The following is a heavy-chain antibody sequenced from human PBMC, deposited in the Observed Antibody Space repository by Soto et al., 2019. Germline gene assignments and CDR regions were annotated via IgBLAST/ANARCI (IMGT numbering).Heavy chain of an antibody. CDR1: GGSISSGGYS. Sequence: QLQLQESGSGLVKPSQTLSLTCAVSGGSISSGGYSWSWIRQPPGKGLEWIGYIYHSGSTYYNPSLKSKVTISVDRSKNQFSLKLSSVTAADTAVYYCARSVPSYNWNYYWYFDLWGRGTLVTVSS. CDR2: IYHSGST. D-gene: IGHD1-7*01. CDR3: ARSVPSYNWNYYWYFDL. V-gene: IGHV4-30-2*01. J-gene: IGHJ2*01.